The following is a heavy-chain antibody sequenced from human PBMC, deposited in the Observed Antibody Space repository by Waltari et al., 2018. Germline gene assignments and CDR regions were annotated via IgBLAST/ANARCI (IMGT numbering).Heavy chain of an antibody. J-gene: IGHJ4*02. CDR3: ARSYSGSYHYYFDY. D-gene: IGHD1-26*01. V-gene: IGHV4-39*01. CDR2: IYYSGST. Sequence: QLQLQASGPGLVKPSETLSLTCTVSGGSISSSSYYWGWIRQPPGKGLEWIGSIYYSGSTYYNPSLKSRVTISVDTSKNQFSLKLSSVTAADTAVYYCARSYSGSYHYYFDYWGQGTLVTVSS. CDR1: GGSISSSSYY.